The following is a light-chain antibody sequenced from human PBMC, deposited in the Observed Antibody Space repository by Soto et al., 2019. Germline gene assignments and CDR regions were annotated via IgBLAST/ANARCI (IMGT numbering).Light chain of an antibody. V-gene: IGLV2-14*01. J-gene: IGLJ1*01. CDR3: SSLTRSSTYV. CDR1: SSDVGAYNY. CDR2: DVS. Sequence: QSALTQPASVSGCPGQSITISCTGTSSDVGAYNYVSWYQQHPGKAPRPVIYDVSNRPSGVSSRFSGSKSGNTASLTISGLQAEDEADYYCSSLTRSSTYVFGTGTKLTVL.